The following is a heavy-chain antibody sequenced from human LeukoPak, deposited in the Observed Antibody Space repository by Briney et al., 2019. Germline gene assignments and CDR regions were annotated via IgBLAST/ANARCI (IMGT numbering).Heavy chain of an antibody. V-gene: IGHV3-21*01. D-gene: IGHD3-10*01. CDR2: MSSSSSYI. CDR3: ARDRLLWFGELLPNFDY. J-gene: IGHJ4*02. Sequence: GGSLRLSCAASGFTFSSYSMNWVRQAPGKGLEGVSSMSSSSSYIYYADSVKGRFTISRDNAKNSLYLQMNSLRAEDTAVYYCARDRLLWFGELLPNFDYWGQGTLVTVSS. CDR1: GFTFSSYS.